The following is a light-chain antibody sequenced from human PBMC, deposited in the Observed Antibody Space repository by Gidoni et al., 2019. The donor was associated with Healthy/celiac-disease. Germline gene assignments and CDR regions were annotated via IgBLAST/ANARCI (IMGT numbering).Light chain of an antibody. J-gene: IGKJ2*01. V-gene: IGKV1-39*01. CDR3: QQSYSTPWT. CDR1: QSISSY. Sequence: DIKMTQSPSSLSASGGDRVTIHCRASQSISSYLNWYQPKPGKAPTLRSYAASSLQSGVTSRFSGSGSGTDFTLTISSLQPEDFATYYCQQSYSTPWTFGQGTKLEIK. CDR2: AAS.